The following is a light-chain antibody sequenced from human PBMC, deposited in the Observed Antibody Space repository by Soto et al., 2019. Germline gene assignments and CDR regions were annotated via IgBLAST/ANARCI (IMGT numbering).Light chain of an antibody. Sequence: PGERATLYCRASQGFSNYLAWYQQKPGQATRLLIYEASNRATGIPARFSGSGRGTDFTLTISSLEPEDFAVYYCQHRSNFGGGTQLEIK. CDR1: QGFSNY. V-gene: IGKV3D-11*01. J-gene: IGKJ4*01. CDR2: EAS. CDR3: QHRSN.